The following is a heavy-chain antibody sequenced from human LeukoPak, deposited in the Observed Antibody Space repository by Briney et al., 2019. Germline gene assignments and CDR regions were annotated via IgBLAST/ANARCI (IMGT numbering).Heavy chain of an antibody. CDR3: ASHDSWRFEY. CDR2: IKHDGSDK. J-gene: IGHJ4*02. CDR1: GFSW. Sequence: PGGSLRLSCAASGFSWMSWVRQAPGKGLEWVANIKHDGSDKHYADSVEGRFTISRDNAKNSLYLQMNSLRAEDTAVYYCASHDSWRFEYWGQGTQVTVSS. V-gene: IGHV3-7*01. D-gene: IGHD2-15*01.